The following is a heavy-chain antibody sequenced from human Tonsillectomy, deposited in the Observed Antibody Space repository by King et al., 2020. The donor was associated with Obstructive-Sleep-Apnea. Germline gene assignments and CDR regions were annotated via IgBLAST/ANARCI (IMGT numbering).Heavy chain of an antibody. V-gene: IGHV3-23*04. CDR3: AKGLGWAYYYYGMDV. Sequence: LVQSGGGLVQPGGSLRLSCAASGFTFSTYAMSWVRQAPGKGLEWVSGIGGSGGSTYYADSVKGRFTISRDNSNNTLDLQMNSLRAEETAVYYCAKGLGWAYYYYGMDVWGQGTTVTVSS. J-gene: IGHJ6*02. D-gene: IGHD6-19*01. CDR2: IGGSGGST. CDR1: GFTFSTYA.